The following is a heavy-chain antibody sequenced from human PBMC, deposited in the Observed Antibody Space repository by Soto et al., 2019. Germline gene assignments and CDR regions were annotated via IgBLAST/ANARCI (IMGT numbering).Heavy chain of an antibody. CDR2: ISSSSSTI. CDR3: ARDRSRTVFSLVRGVFPDSFDP. D-gene: IGHD3-9*01. V-gene: IGHV3-48*01. Sequence: GGSLRLSCAASGFTFSSYSMYWVRQAPGKGLEWVSYISSSSSTIYYADSVKGRFTISRDNAKNSLYLQMNSLRAEDTAVYYCARDRSRTVFSLVRGVFPDSFDPRAQRSLVTVSA. J-gene: IGHJ5*02. CDR1: GFTFSSYS.